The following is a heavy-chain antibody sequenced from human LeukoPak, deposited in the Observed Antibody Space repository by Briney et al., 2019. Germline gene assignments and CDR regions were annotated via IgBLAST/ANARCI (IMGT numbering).Heavy chain of an antibody. CDR2: ISDSGST. Sequence: SETLSLTCTVSGGSISSNYWSWIRQPPGKGLEYIGYISDSGSTNYNPSLKSRVTISVDTSKNQFSLKVRSVTAADTGVYYCARADYDFWRGYPDWGQGTLVTVS. V-gene: IGHV4-59*12. D-gene: IGHD3-3*01. CDR3: ARADYDFWRGYPD. J-gene: IGHJ4*02. CDR1: GGSISSNY.